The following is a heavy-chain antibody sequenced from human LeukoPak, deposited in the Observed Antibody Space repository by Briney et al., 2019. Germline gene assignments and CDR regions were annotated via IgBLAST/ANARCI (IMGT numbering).Heavy chain of an antibody. CDR3: ARDEDGYSYGYSDYFDY. Sequence: SETLSLTCTVSGGSSSSYYWSWIRQPAGKGLEWIGRIYTSGSTNYNPSLKSRVTMSVDTSKNQFSLKLSSVTAADTAVYYCARDEDGYSYGYSDYFDYWGQGTLVTVSS. J-gene: IGHJ4*02. V-gene: IGHV4-4*07. D-gene: IGHD5-18*01. CDR2: IYTSGST. CDR1: GGSSSSYY.